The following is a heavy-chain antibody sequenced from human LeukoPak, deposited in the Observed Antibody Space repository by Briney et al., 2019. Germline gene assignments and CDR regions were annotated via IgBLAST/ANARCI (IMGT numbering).Heavy chain of an antibody. J-gene: IGHJ5*02. CDR3: AREVVGATTGNWFDP. Sequence: ASVKVSCKASGYTFTGYYMHWVRQAPGQGLEWMGWINPNSGGTNYAQKFQGWVTMTRDTSISTAYMELSRLRSDDAAVYYCAREVVGATTGNWFDPWGPGTLVTVSS. V-gene: IGHV1-2*04. CDR1: GYTFTGYY. CDR2: INPNSGGT. D-gene: IGHD1-26*01.